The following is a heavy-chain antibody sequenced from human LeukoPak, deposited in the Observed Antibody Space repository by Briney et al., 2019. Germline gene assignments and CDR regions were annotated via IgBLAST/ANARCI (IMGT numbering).Heavy chain of an antibody. V-gene: IGHV3-15*01. Sequence: GGSLRLSCVASGFTFSNSWMSWVRQAPGKGLEWVGRIKSKSDGGTTDYAAPVKGRFNISRDDSKNTLYLQMNSLKTEDTAVYYCTSVGFGPYYFDNWGQGTLVTVSS. CDR2: IKSKSDGGTT. J-gene: IGHJ4*02. CDR3: TSVGFGPYYFDN. CDR1: GFTFSNSW. D-gene: IGHD3-10*01.